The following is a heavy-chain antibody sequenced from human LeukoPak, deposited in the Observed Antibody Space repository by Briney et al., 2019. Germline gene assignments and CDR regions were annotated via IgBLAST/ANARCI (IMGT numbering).Heavy chain of an antibody. J-gene: IGHJ4*02. CDR2: ISNDGGTI. D-gene: IGHD3-3*01. V-gene: IGHV3-48*03. Sequence: GGSLRLSCAPSGFTFSTYEMNWVRQAPGKGLEWVSYISNDGGTIYYADSVRGRFSISRDNDKNSLYLQMTSLRAEDTAVYYCAILDAGIPFDSWDQGALVTVSS. CDR1: GFTFSTYE. CDR3: AILDAGIPFDS.